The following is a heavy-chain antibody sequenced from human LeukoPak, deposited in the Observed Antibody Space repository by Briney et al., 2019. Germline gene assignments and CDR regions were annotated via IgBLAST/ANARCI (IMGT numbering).Heavy chain of an antibody. D-gene: IGHD3-10*01. J-gene: IGHJ4*02. V-gene: IGHV3-23*01. Sequence: GGSLRLSCAASEFIFTKYAITWVRQAPGKGLEWVSTISGSDDSTYYADSVKGRFTISRDNSRNTLYLQMNSLRVEDSAVHYCGKERSSSGSDFEYRGQGTLVTVSS. CDR3: GKERSSSGSDFEY. CDR1: EFIFTKYA. CDR2: ISGSDDST.